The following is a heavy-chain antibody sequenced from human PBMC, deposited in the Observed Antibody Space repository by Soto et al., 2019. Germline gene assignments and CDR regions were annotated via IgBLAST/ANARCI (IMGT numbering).Heavy chain of an antibody. J-gene: IGHJ5*02. CDR1: GFTFSSYG. CDR2: ISYDGSNK. V-gene: IGHV3-30*18. CDR3: AKEFDYYDSSGYHGVPYWFDP. Sequence: QVQLVESGGGVVQPGRSLRLSCAASGFTFSSYGMHWVRQAPGKGLEWVAVISYDGSNKYYADSVKGRFTISRDNSKNTLYLQLNSLRAEDTAVYYCAKEFDYYDSSGYHGVPYWFDPWGQGTLVTVSS. D-gene: IGHD3-22*01.